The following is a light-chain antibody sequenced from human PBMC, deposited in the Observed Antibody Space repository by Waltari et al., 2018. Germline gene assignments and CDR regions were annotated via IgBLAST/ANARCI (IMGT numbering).Light chain of an antibody. CDR2: DNA. Sequence: SYVLTQPPSVSVAPGQTAMISCGGDSIGSKSVHWYQQKPGQAPVLVVYDNADRPSGIPRRMYGSNSGTTATLTISGAEAGDEADYYCQVWDSSSDHVVFGGGTKLTVL. V-gene: IGLV3-21*02. CDR1: SIGSKS. CDR3: QVWDSSSDHVV. J-gene: IGLJ2*01.